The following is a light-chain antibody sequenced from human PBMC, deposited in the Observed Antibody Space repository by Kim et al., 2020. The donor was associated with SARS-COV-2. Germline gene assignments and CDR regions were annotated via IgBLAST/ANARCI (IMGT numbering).Light chain of an antibody. CDR1: SSDVGSYNY. Sequence: GQSVTISCTGTSSDVGSYNYVSWYQQHPGKAPKLMIYDVTKRPSGVPDRFSGSKSGNTASLTISGLQAEDEADYYCCSYAGSFTWVFGGGTDLTVL. CDR3: CSYAGSFTWV. J-gene: IGLJ3*02. V-gene: IGLV2-11*01. CDR2: DVT.